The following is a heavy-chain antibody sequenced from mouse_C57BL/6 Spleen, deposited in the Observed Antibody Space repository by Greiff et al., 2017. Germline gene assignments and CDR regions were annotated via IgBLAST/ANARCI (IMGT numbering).Heavy chain of an antibody. CDR1: GFNIKDYY. V-gene: IGHV14-2*01. CDR3: ARGQLRLPWFAY. D-gene: IGHD3-2*02. Sequence: EVKLQESGAELVKPGASVKLSCTASGFNIKDYYMHWVKQRTEQGLEWIGRIDPEDGETKYAPKFQGKATITADTSSNTAYLQLSSLTSEDAAVYYCARGQLRLPWFAYWGQGTLVTVSA. J-gene: IGHJ3*01. CDR2: IDPEDGET.